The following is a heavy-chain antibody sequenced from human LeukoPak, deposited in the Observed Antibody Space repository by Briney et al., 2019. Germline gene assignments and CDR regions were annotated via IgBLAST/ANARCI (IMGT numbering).Heavy chain of an antibody. V-gene: IGHV1-46*01. CDR2: INPSGGST. J-gene: IGHJ6*04. CDR3: AGGHYDILTGYTPGGMDV. CDR1: GYTFTSYY. D-gene: IGHD3-9*01. Sequence: ASVKASCKASGYTFTSYYMHWVRQAPGQGLEWMGIINPSGGSTSYAQKFQGRVTMTRDTSTSTVYMELSSLRSEDTAVYYCAGGHYDILTGYTPGGMDVWGKGTTVTVSS.